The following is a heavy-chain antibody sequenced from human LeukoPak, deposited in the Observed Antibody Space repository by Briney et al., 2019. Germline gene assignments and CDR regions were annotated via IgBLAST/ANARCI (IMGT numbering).Heavy chain of an antibody. CDR1: GGSITSYY. CDR2: IYYSGGT. V-gene: IGHV4-59*01. D-gene: IGHD5-18*01. CDR3: ARATRGYSYGPFDY. J-gene: IGHJ4*02. Sequence: SETLSLTCTVSGGSITSYYWSWIRQPPGKGLEWIGYIYYSGGTTYNPSLQSRVTISVDTSKNQFSLKLSSVTAADTAVYYCARATRGYSYGPFDYWGQGTLVTVSS.